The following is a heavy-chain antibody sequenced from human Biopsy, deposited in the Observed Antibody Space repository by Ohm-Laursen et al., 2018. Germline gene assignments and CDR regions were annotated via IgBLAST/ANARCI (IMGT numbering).Heavy chain of an antibody. J-gene: IGHJ5*02. D-gene: IGHD3-3*01. CDR3: ARTPRDSFWSGSYKRGLWFDP. CDR1: GGSIISYY. CDR2: VYNGGIT. Sequence: SDTLSLTWRVSGGSIISYYWTWIRQPPGKGLEWIGHVYNGGITNYNPSLKSRVTISKGTSKNQFSLQVNSVTAADTAVYYCARTPRDSFWSGSYKRGLWFDPWGQGTLVIVAS. V-gene: IGHV4-59*07.